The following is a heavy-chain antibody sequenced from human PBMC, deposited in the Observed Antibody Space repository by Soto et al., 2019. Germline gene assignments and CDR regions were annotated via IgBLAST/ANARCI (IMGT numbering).Heavy chain of an antibody. D-gene: IGHD5-12*01. Sequence: ASVKVSCKASGGTFSSYAISWVRQAPGQGLEWMGGIIPIFGTANYAQKFQGRVTITADESTSTAYMELSSLRSEDTAVYYCAREGMATSFTYDYWGQGTLVTVSS. V-gene: IGHV1-69*13. CDR2: IIPIFGTA. J-gene: IGHJ4*02. CDR1: GGTFSSYA. CDR3: AREGMATSFTYDY.